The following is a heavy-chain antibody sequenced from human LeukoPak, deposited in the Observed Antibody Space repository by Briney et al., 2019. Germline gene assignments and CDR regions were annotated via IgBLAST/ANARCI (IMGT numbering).Heavy chain of an antibody. CDR2: ISSSGSTI. CDR1: GFTFSSYE. J-gene: IGHJ4*02. CDR3: AKAVVVVPAATPFDY. Sequence: PGGSLRLSCAASGFTFSSYEMNWVRQAPGKGLEWVSYISSSGSTIYYADSVKGRFTISRDNSKITLYLQMNGLRAEDTALFYCAKAVVVVPAATPFDYWGLGTLVTVSS. D-gene: IGHD2-2*01. V-gene: IGHV3-48*03.